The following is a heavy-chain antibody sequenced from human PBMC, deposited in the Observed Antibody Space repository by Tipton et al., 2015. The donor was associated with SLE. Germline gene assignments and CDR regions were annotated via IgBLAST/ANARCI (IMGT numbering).Heavy chain of an antibody. CDR2: FYYTANT. V-gene: IGHV4-39*07. D-gene: IGHD4-17*01. Sequence: GLVKPSETLSLTCSASGASISSSTYYWGWIRQSPGKGLEWIGSFYYTANTYFNPSLRSRVTISVDTSKNRFSLELTFVTAADTAVYYCARLSYYGDYFDYWGQGSLVTVSS. J-gene: IGHJ4*02. CDR3: ARLSYYGDYFDY. CDR1: GASISSSTYY.